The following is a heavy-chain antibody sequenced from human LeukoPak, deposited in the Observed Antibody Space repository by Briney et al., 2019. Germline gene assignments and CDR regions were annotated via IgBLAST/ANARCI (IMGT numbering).Heavy chain of an antibody. CDR3: AREGTARSYDFWTLDRGPFDS. CDR2: IYYSGST. D-gene: IGHD3-3*01. Sequence: MSSETLSLTCTVSGGSISSSSYYWGWIRQPPGKGLEWIGSIYYSGSTYYNPSLKSRVTISVDTSKNQFSLKLSSVTAADTAVYYCAREGTARSYDFWTLDRGPFDSWGQGTMVTVSS. CDR1: GGSISSSSYY. V-gene: IGHV4-39*07. J-gene: IGHJ3*02.